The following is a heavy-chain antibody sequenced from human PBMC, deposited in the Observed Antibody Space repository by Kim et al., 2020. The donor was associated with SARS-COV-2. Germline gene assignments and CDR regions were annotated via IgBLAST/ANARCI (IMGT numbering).Heavy chain of an antibody. CDR3: ARTGGASDY. Sequence: GNTNYAQKLQGRVTMTTDTSTSTAYMELRSLRSDDTAVYYCARTGGASDYWGQGTLVTVSS. CDR2: GNT. J-gene: IGHJ4*02. V-gene: IGHV1-18*01. D-gene: IGHD3-10*01.